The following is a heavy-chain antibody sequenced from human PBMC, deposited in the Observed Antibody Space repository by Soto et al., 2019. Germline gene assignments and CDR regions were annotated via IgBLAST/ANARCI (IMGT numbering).Heavy chain of an antibody. CDR1: GGSFSGYY. CDR2: INHSGST. J-gene: IGHJ4*02. D-gene: IGHD4-17*01. Sequence: PSDTLSLTCAVYGGSFSGYYWSWIRQPPGKGLEWIGEINHSGSTNYNPSLKSRVTISVDTSKNQFSLKLSSVTAADTAVYYCTRHFCNYGDWAFDFWGQGTLVTVSS. V-gene: IGHV4-34*01. CDR3: TRHFCNYGDWAFDF.